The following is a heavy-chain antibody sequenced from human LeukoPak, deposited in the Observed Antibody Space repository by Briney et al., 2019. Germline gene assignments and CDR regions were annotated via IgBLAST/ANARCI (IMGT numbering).Heavy chain of an antibody. Sequence: PGGSLRLSCAASGFTFSTYAMSWVRQAPGKGLEWVAFIRYDGSNKYYADSVKGRFTISRDSSKNTLYLQMNSLRAEDTAVYYCAKDRRLVGWGAFDIWGQGTMVTVSS. D-gene: IGHD3-16*01. J-gene: IGHJ3*02. CDR2: IRYDGSNK. CDR1: GFTFSTYA. CDR3: AKDRRLVGWGAFDI. V-gene: IGHV3-30*02.